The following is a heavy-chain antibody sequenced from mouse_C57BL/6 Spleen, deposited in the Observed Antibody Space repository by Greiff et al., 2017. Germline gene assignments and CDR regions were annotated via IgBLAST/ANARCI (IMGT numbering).Heavy chain of an antibody. Sequence: EVQRVESGGGLVQPGGSLKLSCAASGFTFSDYYMYWVRQTPEKRLEWVAYISNGGGSTYYPDTVKGRFTISRDNAKNTLYLQMSRLKSEDTAMYYCARPEAIYYGNYYAMDYWGQGTSVTVSS. J-gene: IGHJ4*01. V-gene: IGHV5-12*01. CDR2: ISNGGGST. D-gene: IGHD2-1*01. CDR1: GFTFSDYY. CDR3: ARPEAIYYGNYYAMDY.